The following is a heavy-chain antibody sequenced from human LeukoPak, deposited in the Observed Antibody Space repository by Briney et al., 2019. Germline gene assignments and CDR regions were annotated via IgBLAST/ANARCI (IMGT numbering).Heavy chain of an antibody. CDR3: ARLAYCGGDCYYWVGYFDY. CDR1: GGSISSGDYY. J-gene: IGHJ4*02. D-gene: IGHD2-21*01. Sequence: PQTLSLTCTVSGGSISSGDYYWSWIRQPPGKGLEWIGYIYYSGSTYYNPSLKSRVTISVDTSKNQFSLKLSSVTAADTAVYYCARLAYCGGDCYYWVGYFDYWGQGTLVTVSS. CDR2: IYYSGST. V-gene: IGHV4-30-4*08.